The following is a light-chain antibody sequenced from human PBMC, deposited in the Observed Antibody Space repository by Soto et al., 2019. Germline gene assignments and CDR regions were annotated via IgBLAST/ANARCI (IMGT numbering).Light chain of an antibody. CDR1: SSDVGGYNY. CDR2: DVS. CDR3: SLYTSRVV. V-gene: IGLV2-14*01. Sequence: ALTQPASVSGSPGQSITISCTGTSSDVGGYNYVSWYQQHPGKAPKLMIYDVSNRPSGVSNRFSGSKSGNTASLTISGLQAEDEADYYCSLYTSRVVFGGGTKLTVL. J-gene: IGLJ2*01.